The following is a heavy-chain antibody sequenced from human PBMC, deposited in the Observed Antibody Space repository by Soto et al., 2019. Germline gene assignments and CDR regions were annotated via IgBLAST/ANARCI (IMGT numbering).Heavy chain of an antibody. D-gene: IGHD3-22*01. CDR3: ARTKYDRSAYYYWCLSL. V-gene: IGHV1-69*06. CDR2: IIPIFGTA. Sequence: QVELVQSGAEVKKHGSSVKVSCQASEDTFRNYASSWVLQAPGQGLECLGGIIPIFGTANYAQKFQGTVTITAHTSENTVNLELSSLRSEDTAVYYGARTKYDRSAYYYWCLSLLGRVTMVNV. J-gene: IGHJ2*01. CDR1: EDTFRNYA.